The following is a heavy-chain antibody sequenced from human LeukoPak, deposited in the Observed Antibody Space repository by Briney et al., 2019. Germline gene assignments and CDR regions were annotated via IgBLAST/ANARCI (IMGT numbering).Heavy chain of an antibody. CDR2: INGDGSVK. Sequence: GGSLRLSCAASVLTFSNTWMSWVRQAPGKGLECVANINGDGSVKYHVDSVKGRFTISRDNARNSLYLQMNSLRAEDTAIYYCARDPAYGALDYWGPGTQVTVSS. CDR3: ARDPAYGALDY. D-gene: IGHD4-17*01. V-gene: IGHV3-7*01. J-gene: IGHJ4*02. CDR1: VLTFSNTW.